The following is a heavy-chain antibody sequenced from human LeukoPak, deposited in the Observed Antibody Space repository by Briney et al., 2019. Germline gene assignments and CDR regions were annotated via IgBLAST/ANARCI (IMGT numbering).Heavy chain of an antibody. Sequence: GGSLRLSCAGSGFTFSSCAMHRVRQAPGKGLEWMAVISYDGSNKYYVDSVKGRFTISRDNSKNTLYLQMNSLRAEDTAVYYCARAWLQSLFDYWGQGTPVTVSS. V-gene: IGHV3-30-3*01. CDR2: ISYDGSNK. J-gene: IGHJ4*02. D-gene: IGHD5-24*01. CDR3: ARAWLQSLFDY. CDR1: GFTFSSCA.